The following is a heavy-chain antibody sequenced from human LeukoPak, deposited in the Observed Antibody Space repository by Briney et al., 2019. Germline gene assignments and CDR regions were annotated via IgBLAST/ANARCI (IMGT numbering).Heavy chain of an antibody. D-gene: IGHD1-7*01. V-gene: IGHV1-8*03. Sequence: ASVKVSCKASGYTFTSYDINWVRQATGQGLEWMGWMNPNRGNTGYAQKFQGRVTITRNTSISTAYMELSSLRSEDTAVYYCARVDNWNYEDYWGQGTLVTVSS. CDR1: GYTFTSYD. CDR3: ARVDNWNYEDY. CDR2: MNPNRGNT. J-gene: IGHJ4*02.